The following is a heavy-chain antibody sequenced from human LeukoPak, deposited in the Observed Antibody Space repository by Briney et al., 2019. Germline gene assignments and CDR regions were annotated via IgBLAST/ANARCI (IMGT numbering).Heavy chain of an antibody. D-gene: IGHD1-26*01. Sequence: GGSLRLSCAASGFTFSSYAMSWVRQAPGKGLEWVSAISGSGGSTYYADSVKGRFTISRDNSKNTLYLQMDSLRAEDTAVYYCARDKVVGPTICDYWGLGTLVTASS. CDR3: ARDKVVGPTICDY. CDR2: ISGSGGST. J-gene: IGHJ4*02. V-gene: IGHV3-23*01. CDR1: GFTFSSYA.